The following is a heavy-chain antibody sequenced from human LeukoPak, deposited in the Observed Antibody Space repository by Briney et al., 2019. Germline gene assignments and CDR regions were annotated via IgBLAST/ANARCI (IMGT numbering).Heavy chain of an antibody. V-gene: IGHV1-2*02. CDR3: ARGKSGYSP. J-gene: IGHJ4*02. D-gene: IGHD3-3*01. Sequence: ASVKVSCKVSGYTFIENYIHWVRQAPGQGLEWMGLINPHTGAANYSQKFQGRVTMTRDTSISTAYMHLTRLKFDDTAVYHCARGKSGYSPWGQGTPVTVSS. CDR2: INPHTGAA. CDR1: GYTFIENY.